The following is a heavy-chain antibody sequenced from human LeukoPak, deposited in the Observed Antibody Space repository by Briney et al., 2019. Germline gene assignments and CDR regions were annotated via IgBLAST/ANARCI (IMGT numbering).Heavy chain of an antibody. J-gene: IGHJ6*03. CDR1: GGSISTYW. D-gene: IGHD1-26*01. CDR3: ARDSGSFFHYYMDV. CDR2: IYTSGST. V-gene: IGHV4-4*07. Sequence: SETLSLTCTVSGGSISTYWWSWIRQPAGKGLEWIGHIYTSGSTNYNPSLKSRVTMSVDTSKNQFSLKLSSVTAADTAVYYCARDSGSFFHYYMDVWGTGTTVTVSS.